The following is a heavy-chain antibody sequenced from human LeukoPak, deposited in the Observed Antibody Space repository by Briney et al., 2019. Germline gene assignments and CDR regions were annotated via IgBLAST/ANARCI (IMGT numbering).Heavy chain of an antibody. CDR2: IIPIFGTA. D-gene: IGHD5-24*01. V-gene: IGHV1-69*01. CDR3: ARDTDGYAIDY. Sequence: SVKASCKASGGTFSSYAISWVRQAPGHGLEWMGGIIPIFGTANYAQKFQGRVTITADESTSTAYMELSSLRSEDTAVYYCARDTDGYAIDYWGQGTLVTVSS. CDR1: GGTFSSYA. J-gene: IGHJ4*02.